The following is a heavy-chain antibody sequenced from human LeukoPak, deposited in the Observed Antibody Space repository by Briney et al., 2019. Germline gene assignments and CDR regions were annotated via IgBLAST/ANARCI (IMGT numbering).Heavy chain of an antibody. CDR3: ARKKHIMVVTAIY. Sequence: PGGSLRLSCAVSGFTFSSYALHWVRQAPGKGLERVAVISYDGSNKYYADSVKGRFTISRDNSKNTLYLQMNSLRPEDTAVYYCARKKHIMVVTAIYWGQGTLVTVSS. CDR2: ISYDGSNK. CDR1: GFTFSSYA. V-gene: IGHV3-30*04. D-gene: IGHD2-21*02. J-gene: IGHJ4*02.